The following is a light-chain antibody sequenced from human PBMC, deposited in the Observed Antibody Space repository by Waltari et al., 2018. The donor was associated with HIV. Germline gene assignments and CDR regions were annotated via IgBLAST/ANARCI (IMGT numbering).Light chain of an antibody. J-gene: IGLJ2*01. CDR3: QVWDTGSDQVV. Sequence: SYVLTQPPSESVAPGQTARVACGGKDIGSKTVHWYQQRPGQTPVPVVYDDSDRPSGIPERFSGSNSENMATLTISRVEAGDEADYYCQVWDTGSDQVVFGGGTKLTVL. CDR1: DIGSKT. CDR2: DDS. V-gene: IGLV3-21*02.